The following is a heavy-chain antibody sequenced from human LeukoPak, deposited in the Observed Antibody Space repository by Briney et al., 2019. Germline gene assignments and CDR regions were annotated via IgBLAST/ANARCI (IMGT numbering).Heavy chain of an antibody. CDR3: ARLEGTSWTGFWLDP. Sequence: PSETLSLTCAVIGGSFNGYSWTWLRTAPGKGLEWVGDIDHGGNTSYTPSLKSRLIISVDTSNHQFSLNLRSATAADTAVYYCARLEGTSWTGFWLDPWGQGTLVTVSS. J-gene: IGHJ5*02. V-gene: IGHV4-34*01. D-gene: IGHD3/OR15-3a*01. CDR2: IDHGGNT. CDR1: GGSFNGYS.